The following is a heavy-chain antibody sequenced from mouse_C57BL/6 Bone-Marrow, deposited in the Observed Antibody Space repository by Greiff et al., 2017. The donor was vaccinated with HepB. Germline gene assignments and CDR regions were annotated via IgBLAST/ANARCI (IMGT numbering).Heavy chain of an antibody. V-gene: IGHV1-26*01. J-gene: IGHJ2*01. CDR2: INPNNGGT. D-gene: IGHD1-1*01. Sequence: VQLQQSGPELVKPGASVKISCKASGYTFTDYYMNWVKQSHGKSLEWIGDINPNNGGTSYNQKFKGKATLTVDKSSSTAYMELRSLTSEDSAVYYCARLGAYYYGSSYLFDYWGQGTTLTVSS. CDR3: ARLGAYYYGSSYLFDY. CDR1: GYTFTDYY.